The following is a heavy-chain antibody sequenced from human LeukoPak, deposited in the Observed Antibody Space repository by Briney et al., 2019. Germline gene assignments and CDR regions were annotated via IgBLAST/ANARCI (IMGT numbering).Heavy chain of an antibody. CDR1: GGSISSYY. CDR3: AGDSDDAFDI. V-gene: IGHV4-59*01. J-gene: IGHJ3*02. Sequence: SETLSLTCTVSGGSISSYYWSWIRQPPGKGLEWIGYIYYSGSINYNPSLKSRVTISVDTSKNQFSLKLSSVTAADTAVYYCAGDSDDAFDIWGQGTMVTVSS. CDR2: IYYSGSI. D-gene: IGHD6-25*01.